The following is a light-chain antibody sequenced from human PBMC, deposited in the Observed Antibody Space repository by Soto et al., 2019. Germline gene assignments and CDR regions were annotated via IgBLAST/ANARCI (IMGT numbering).Light chain of an antibody. CDR2: RNN. Sequence: QSVLTQPPSASGTRGQRFTISCSGSSSNIGSNYVYWYQQLPGTAPKLLIYRNNQRPSGVPDRFSGSKSGTSASLAISGLRSDDEADYYCAAWDDSLSGYVFGTGTKVTVL. V-gene: IGLV1-47*01. J-gene: IGLJ1*01. CDR1: SSNIGSNY. CDR3: AAWDDSLSGYV.